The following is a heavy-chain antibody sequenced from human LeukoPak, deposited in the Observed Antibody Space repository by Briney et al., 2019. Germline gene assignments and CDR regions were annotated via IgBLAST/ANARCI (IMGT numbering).Heavy chain of an antibody. D-gene: IGHD6-13*01. V-gene: IGHV3-7*01. CDR1: GFTFSSYW. CDR2: IKQDGSEK. J-gene: IGHJ6*03. Sequence: HPGGSLRLSCAASGFTFSSYWMSWVRQAPGKGLEWVANIKQDGSEKYYVDSVKGRFTISRDNAKNSLYLQMNSLRAEDTAVYYCARDFRYSSSWLDYYYYYMGVWGKGTTVTVSS. CDR3: ARDFRYSSSWLDYYYYYMGV.